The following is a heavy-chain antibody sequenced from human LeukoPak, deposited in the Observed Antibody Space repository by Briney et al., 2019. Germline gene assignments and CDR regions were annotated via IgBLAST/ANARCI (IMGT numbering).Heavy chain of an antibody. V-gene: IGHV4-34*01. D-gene: IGHD6-6*01. CDR2: MNQKGGT. CDR1: GGSFSGYY. Sequence: PEILSLTCAVYGGSFSGYYWTWIRQPPGKGLEWIGEMNQKGGTDYNPSLKSRVTISVDTSKNQFSLKLTSVTAADTAVYYCARGDVGPRLQNWGQGTLVTVSS. CDR3: ARGDVGPRLQN. J-gene: IGHJ4*02.